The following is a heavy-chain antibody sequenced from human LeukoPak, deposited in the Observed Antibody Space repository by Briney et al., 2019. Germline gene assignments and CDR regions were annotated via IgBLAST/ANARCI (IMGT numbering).Heavy chain of an antibody. D-gene: IGHD4-17*01. CDR3: ARIPSYGDYYKPFDF. V-gene: IGHV1-18*01. Sequence: ASVKVSCKASGGTFSGYAISWVRQAPGQGLEWMGWISTYNGNTNYAQKFQGRVTMTTDTSTTTSYMDLRSLSSDDTAVYYCARIPSYGDYYKPFDFWGQGTLVTVSS. J-gene: IGHJ4*02. CDR2: ISTYNGNT. CDR1: GGTFSGYA.